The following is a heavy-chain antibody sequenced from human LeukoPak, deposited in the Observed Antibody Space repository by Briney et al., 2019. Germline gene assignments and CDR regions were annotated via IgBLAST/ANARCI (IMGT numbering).Heavy chain of an antibody. Sequence: SETLSLTCAVYGGSFSGYYWSWMRQLPGKGLEWIGEINHSGSTNYNPSLKSRVTISVDTSKNQFSLKLSSVTAADTAVYYCAGTPIWGSYRYTQLARPGVDYWGQGTLVTVSS. J-gene: IGHJ4*02. V-gene: IGHV4-34*01. CDR3: AGTPIWGSYRYTQLARPGVDY. CDR1: GGSFSGYY. D-gene: IGHD3-16*02. CDR2: INHSGST.